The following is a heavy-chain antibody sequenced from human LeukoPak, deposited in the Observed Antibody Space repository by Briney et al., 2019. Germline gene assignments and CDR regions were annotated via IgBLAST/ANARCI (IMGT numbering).Heavy chain of an antibody. CDR3: TRRLDD. J-gene: IGHJ4*02. V-gene: IGHV3-7*01. D-gene: IGHD3-16*01. CDR2: IKHDESEK. Sequence: GGSLRLSCVVSGITFSNAWMDWVRQAPGKGLEWVANIKHDESEKNYLDSVKGRFTISRDNAQNSLYLQMNGLRVEDTAVYYCTRRLDDWGQGTLVTVSS. CDR1: GITFSNAW.